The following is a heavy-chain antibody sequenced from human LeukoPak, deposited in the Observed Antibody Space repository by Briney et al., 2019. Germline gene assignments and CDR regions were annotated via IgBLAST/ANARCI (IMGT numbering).Heavy chain of an antibody. J-gene: IGHJ4*02. Sequence: KPSEALSLSCVVSGGCISSSGYYWDWIRQPPGKGLEWIGSISYTGSTYYNPSLKSRVTISVDTSKNQFSLKLSSVTAADTAVYYCARDGSSGVDYWGQGTLVTVSS. CDR3: ARDGSSGVDY. CDR1: GGCISSSGYY. V-gene: IGHV4-39*07. CDR2: ISYTGST. D-gene: IGHD3-22*01.